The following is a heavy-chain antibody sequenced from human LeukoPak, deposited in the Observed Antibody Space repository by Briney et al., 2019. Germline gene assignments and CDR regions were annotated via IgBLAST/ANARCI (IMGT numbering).Heavy chain of an antibody. Sequence: GGSLRLSCAASGFTVSSNYMSWVRQAPGKGLEWVSILYSGGSTYHADSVEGRFTISRDISKNTVYLHMNRLRAEDTAVYYCARDGSGEWPIGYWGQGTLVTVSS. D-gene: IGHD3-10*01. CDR2: LYSGGST. J-gene: IGHJ4*02. CDR3: ARDGSGEWPIGY. CDR1: GFTVSSNY. V-gene: IGHV3-66*01.